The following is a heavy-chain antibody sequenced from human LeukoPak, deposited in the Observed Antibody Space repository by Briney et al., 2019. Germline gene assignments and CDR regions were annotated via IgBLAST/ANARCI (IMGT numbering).Heavy chain of an antibody. J-gene: IGHJ4*02. CDR3: ARQLAAAGHFDY. Sequence: PSETLSLTCTVSGGSISSSIYYWGWIRQPPGKGLEWIGRIYCSGSPYYNPSLKSRVTISVDTSKNQSSLKLSSVTAADTAVYYCARQLAAAGHFDYWGQGTLVTVSS. CDR2: IYCSGSP. CDR1: GGSISSSIYY. V-gene: IGHV4-39*01. D-gene: IGHD6-13*01.